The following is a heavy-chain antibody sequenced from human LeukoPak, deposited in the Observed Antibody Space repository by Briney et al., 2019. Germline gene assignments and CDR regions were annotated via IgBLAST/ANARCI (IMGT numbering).Heavy chain of an antibody. Sequence: GGSLRLSCAASGFTFNIYAMHWVRQAPGKGLEWVAVISYDGSKTYYAGSVKGRFTISRDNSKNTLYLQMNSLRAEDTAVYYCARGAGGYDWNDAFDIWGQGTMVTVSS. CDR2: ISYDGSKT. D-gene: IGHD5-12*01. V-gene: IGHV3-30-3*01. CDR3: ARGAGGYDWNDAFDI. CDR1: GFTFNIYA. J-gene: IGHJ3*02.